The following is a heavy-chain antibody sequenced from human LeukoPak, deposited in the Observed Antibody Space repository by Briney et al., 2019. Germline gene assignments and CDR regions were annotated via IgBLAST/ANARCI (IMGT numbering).Heavy chain of an antibody. V-gene: IGHV4-34*01. D-gene: IGHD2-2*01. Sequence: SETLPLTCAVYGGSFSGYYWSWIRQPPGKGLEWIGEINHSGSTNYNPSLKSRVTISVDTSKNQFSLKLSSVTAADTAVYYCARSDIVVVPAARPGTFDYWGQGTLVTVSS. CDR1: GGSFSGYY. CDR3: ARSDIVVVPAARPGTFDY. CDR2: INHSGST. J-gene: IGHJ4*02.